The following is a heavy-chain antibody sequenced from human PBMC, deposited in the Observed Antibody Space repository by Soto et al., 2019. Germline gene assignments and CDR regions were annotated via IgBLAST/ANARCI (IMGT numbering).Heavy chain of an antibody. CDR2: IKPNSGGT. CDR3: ARDGRYCSGGSCYDLNYYYYMDV. V-gene: IGHV1-2*04. J-gene: IGHJ6*03. D-gene: IGHD2-15*01. CDR1: GYTYTGSY. Sequence: ASVKLSCKASGYTYTGSYMHCVRQAPKQGLEWMGWIKPNSGGTNYAQKFQGWVTMTRDTSISTAYMELSRLRSDDTAVYYCARDGRYCSGGSCYDLNYYYYMDVWGKGNTVTVSS.